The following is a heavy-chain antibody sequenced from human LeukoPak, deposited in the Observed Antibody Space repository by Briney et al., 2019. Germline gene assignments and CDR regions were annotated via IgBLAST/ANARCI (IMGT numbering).Heavy chain of an antibody. J-gene: IGHJ4*02. V-gene: IGHV4-39*01. CDR2: IYYTGTT. Sequence: SETLSLTCTVSGGSISSSSYDGGWIRQPPGKGLEWIGTIYYTGTTYYNPSLKSRVTISVDTSKNQFSLTLNSVTAADTAVYYCAIYSNSAAGYWGQGALVTVSS. CDR1: GGSISSSSYD. CDR3: AIYSNSAAGY. D-gene: IGHD6-6*01.